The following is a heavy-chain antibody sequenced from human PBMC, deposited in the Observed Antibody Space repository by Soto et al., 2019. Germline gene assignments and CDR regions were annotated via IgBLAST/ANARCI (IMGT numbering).Heavy chain of an antibody. CDR1: GYTFTSYY. J-gene: IGHJ6*02. V-gene: IGHV1-46*01. Sequence: GASVKVSCKASGYTFTSYYMHWVRQAPGQGLEWMGIINPSGGSTSYAQKFQGRVTMTRDTSTSTVYMELSSLRSEDTAVYYCARDPPPNSNYYYYGMDVWGQGTTVTVSS. CDR3: ARDPPPNSNYYYYGMDV. CDR2: INPSGGST. D-gene: IGHD7-27*01.